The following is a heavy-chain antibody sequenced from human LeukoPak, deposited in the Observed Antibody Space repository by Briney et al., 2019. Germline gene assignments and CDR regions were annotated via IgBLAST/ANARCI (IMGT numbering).Heavy chain of an antibody. CDR1: GGSISSYY. V-gene: IGHV4-4*07. CDR2: IYTSGST. J-gene: IGHJ5*02. CDR3: ARDGSLDRGVIITGPNWFDP. Sequence: SETLSLTCTVSGGSISSYYWSWIRQPAGKGLEWIGRIYTSGSTNYNPSLKSRVTMSVDTSKNQFSLKLSSVTAADTAVYYRARDGSLDRGVIITGPNWFDPWGQGTLVTVSS. D-gene: IGHD3-10*01.